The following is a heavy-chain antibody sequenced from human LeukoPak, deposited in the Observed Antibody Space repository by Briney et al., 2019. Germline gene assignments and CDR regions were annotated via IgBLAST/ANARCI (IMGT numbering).Heavy chain of an antibody. CDR1: GYTFTSYY. CDR3: ARDLRPPVMATFADDAFDI. V-gene: IGHV1-46*01. CDR2: INPSGGST. J-gene: IGHJ3*02. Sequence: GASVKVSCKAPGYTFTSYYMHWVRQAPGQGLEWLGIINPSGGSTSYAQKFQGRVTMTRDTSTSTVYMELSSLRSEDTAVYYCARDLRPPVMATFADDAFDIWGQGTMVTVSS. D-gene: IGHD5-24*01.